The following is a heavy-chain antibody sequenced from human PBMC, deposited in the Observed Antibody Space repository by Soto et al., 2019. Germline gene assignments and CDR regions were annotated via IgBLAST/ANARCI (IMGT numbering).Heavy chain of an antibody. CDR3: AKTIGAVVTPELDY. J-gene: IGHJ4*02. CDR1: GFTFSSYG. D-gene: IGHD2-15*01. Sequence: QVQLVESGGGVDQPGRSLRLSCAASGFTFSSYGMHWVRQAPGKGLEWVAVISYDRSNKYYADSVKGRFTISRDNSKNTLYLQMNSLRAEDTAVYYCAKTIGAVVTPELDYWGQGTLVTVSS. CDR2: ISYDRSNK. V-gene: IGHV3-30*18.